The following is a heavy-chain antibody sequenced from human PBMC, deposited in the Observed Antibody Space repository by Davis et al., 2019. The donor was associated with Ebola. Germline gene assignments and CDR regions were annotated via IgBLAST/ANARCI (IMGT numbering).Heavy chain of an antibody. V-gene: IGHV3-9*01. CDR2: ISWNSGSI. J-gene: IGHJ4*02. D-gene: IGHD3-10*01. CDR1: GFTFDDYA. Sequence: GGSLRLSCAASGFTFDDYAMHWVRQAPGKGLEWVSGISWNSGSIGYADSVKGRFTISRDNSKNTLYLQMNSLRAEDTAVYYCAKPDLYGSRFDYWGQGTLVTVSS. CDR3: AKPDLYGSRFDY.